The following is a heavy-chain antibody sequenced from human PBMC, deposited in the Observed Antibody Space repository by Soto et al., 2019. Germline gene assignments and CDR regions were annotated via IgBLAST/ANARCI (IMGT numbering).Heavy chain of an antibody. CDR2: IIPIFGTA. J-gene: IGHJ5*02. V-gene: IGHV1-69*13. CDR1: GGTFSSYA. D-gene: IGHD2-21*02. CDR3: ARHGGNSVDWFDP. Sequence: SVKVSCKASGGTFSSYAISWVRQAPGQGLEWMGGIIPIFGTANYAQKFQGRVTITADESTSTAYMELSSLRSEDTAVYYCARHGGNSVDWFDPWGQGTLVTVSS.